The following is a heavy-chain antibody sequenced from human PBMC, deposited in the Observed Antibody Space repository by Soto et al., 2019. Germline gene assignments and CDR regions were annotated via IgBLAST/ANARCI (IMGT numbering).Heavy chain of an antibody. Sequence: PVGPVRLACVSSGRTFGSRAMSWAVLASGEGLEWVSTITDTGWDAMYADSVRGRFTISRDNSKKTLYLQRSSLRADASAVYFCARGAQASYSGSRIFDFCDRGPLVTVFS. CDR3: ARGAQASYSGSRIFDF. CDR2: ITDTGWDA. J-gene: IGHJ4*02. CDR1: GRTFGSRA. D-gene: IGHD3-10*01. V-gene: IGHV3-23*01.